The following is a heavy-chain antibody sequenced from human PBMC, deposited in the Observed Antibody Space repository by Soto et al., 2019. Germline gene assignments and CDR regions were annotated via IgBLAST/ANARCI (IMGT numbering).Heavy chain of an antibody. V-gene: IGHV3-7*05. CDR1: GFAFNSQW. Sequence: GGSLRLSCSASGFAFNSQWLSWVRQTPGKGLEWVANINPDGSARDYVDSVKGRFTISRDNANNLLSLQMDGLRVEDTAVYYCARAANWGQGTLVTVSS. CDR2: INPDGSAR. CDR3: ARAAN. J-gene: IGHJ4*02.